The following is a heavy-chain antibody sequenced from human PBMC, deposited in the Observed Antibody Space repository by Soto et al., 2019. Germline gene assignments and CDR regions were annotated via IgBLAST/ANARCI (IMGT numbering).Heavy chain of an antibody. Sequence: EVQLVESAGGLVKPGGSLRLSCVASGFSFNEAWMNWVRQAPGQGLEWVGRIKTSAGGGATNYAAPVQGRFTISSDDPKNTLYLHMNSLRTEDTAIYYCTTGSVEGIWGQGTTVIVSS. CDR3: TTGSVEGI. CDR2: IKTSAGGGAT. D-gene: IGHD2-15*01. V-gene: IGHV3-15*07. CDR1: GFSFNEAW. J-gene: IGHJ6*02.